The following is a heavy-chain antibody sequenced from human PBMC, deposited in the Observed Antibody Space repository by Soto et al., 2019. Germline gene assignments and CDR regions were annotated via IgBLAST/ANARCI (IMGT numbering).Heavy chain of an antibody. V-gene: IGHV4-31*01. J-gene: IGHJ3*02. CDR2: IYYSGTT. CDR3: ARDLLYRAVFEI. D-gene: IGHD3-3*01. Sequence: QVHLQESGPGLVKPSQTLSLTCTVSGGSLTSNGYYWSWIRQRPEKVLEWLGYIYYSGTTHFNPSLKSLLAIYMDTSNNQFSLNLTSVTAADTAVYSCARDLLYRAVFEIWGQGTLVTVST. CDR1: GGSLTSNGYY.